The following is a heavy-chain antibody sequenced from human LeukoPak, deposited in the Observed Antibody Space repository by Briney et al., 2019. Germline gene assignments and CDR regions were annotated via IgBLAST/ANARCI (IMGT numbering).Heavy chain of an antibody. Sequence: GGSLRLSCAASGFTFRSYAMSWVRQAPGKGLEWVSSISGSGGSSYYTDLVKGRFTISRDNSNNILFLQMNSLRAEDTAVYYCAKAPGGSYLFGGAFHIWGQGTTVTVS. CDR2: ISGSGGSS. V-gene: IGHV3-23*01. D-gene: IGHD1-26*01. CDR1: GFTFRSYA. CDR3: AKAPGGSYLFGGAFHI. J-gene: IGHJ3*02.